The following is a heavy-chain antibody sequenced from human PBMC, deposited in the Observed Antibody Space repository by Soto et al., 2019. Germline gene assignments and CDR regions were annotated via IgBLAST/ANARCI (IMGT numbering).Heavy chain of an antibody. CDR3: ARGGGDPMITFGKSYGMDV. Sequence: QVQLVQSGAEVKKPGSSVKVSCKASGGTFSSYAISWVRQAPGQGLEWMGGIIPIFGTANYAQKFQGRVTITADESTSPAYMELSSLRSEDTAVYYCARGGGDPMITFGKSYGMDVWGQGTTVTVSS. V-gene: IGHV1-69*12. CDR2: IIPIFGTA. D-gene: IGHD3-16*01. J-gene: IGHJ6*02. CDR1: GGTFSSYA.